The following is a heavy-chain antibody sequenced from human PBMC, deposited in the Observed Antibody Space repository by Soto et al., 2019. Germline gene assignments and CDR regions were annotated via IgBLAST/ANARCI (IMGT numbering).Heavy chain of an antibody. CDR3: AKWTSPRAYCSGDCFFDS. D-gene: IGHD2-21*02. Sequence: EVLLLESGGGLVQPGGSLRLSCAASGFTFSNYAMNWVRQAPGKGLEWVSGISASGGSTFYADSVKRRFTISRDNPKNTLSLQISSLRAEDTAVYYCAKWTSPRAYCSGDCFFDSWGQGTLVTVSS. CDR1: GFTFSNYA. J-gene: IGHJ4*02. CDR2: ISASGGST. V-gene: IGHV3-23*01.